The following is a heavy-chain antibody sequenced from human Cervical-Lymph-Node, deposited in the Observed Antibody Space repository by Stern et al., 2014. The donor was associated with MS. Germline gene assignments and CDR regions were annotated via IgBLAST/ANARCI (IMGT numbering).Heavy chain of an antibody. CDR2: IPPIVDLA. V-gene: IGHV1-69*09. D-gene: IGHD3-22*01. CDR1: GDTFNNYG. CDR3: ARDLYHDGSAYRTTPLFDF. J-gene: IGHJ4*02. Sequence: VQLEESGAEVKQPGSSVKVSCKASGDTFNNYGISWVRQAPGQGPEWMGRIPPIVDLANSAQKFQDRVTISADKSTNTAYMELSSLRSDDTAVYYCARDLYHDGSAYRTTPLFDFWGQGTLVTVSS.